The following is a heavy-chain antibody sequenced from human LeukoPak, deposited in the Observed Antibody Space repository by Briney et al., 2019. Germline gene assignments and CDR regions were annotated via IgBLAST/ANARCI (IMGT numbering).Heavy chain of an antibody. D-gene: IGHD3-3*01. CDR1: GFTLRSYT. CDR3: PRGSEWNLLGSCDR. V-gene: IGHV3-48*04. CDR2: ISSSGNTK. Sequence: GGSLRLSCAASGFTLRSYTMNWVRQAPGKGLEWVSYISSSGNTKYYADSVKGRFTISRDNAKNSLYLQMNSLRAEDTAVYYCPRGSEWNLLGSCDRWGQGTLVTVSS. J-gene: IGHJ5*02.